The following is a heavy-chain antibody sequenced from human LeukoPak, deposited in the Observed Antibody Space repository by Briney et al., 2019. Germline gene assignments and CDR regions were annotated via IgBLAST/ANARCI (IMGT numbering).Heavy chain of an antibody. CDR2: INHSGST. V-gene: IGHV4-34*01. D-gene: IGHD5-18*01. J-gene: IGHJ4*02. Sequence: SETLSLTCAVYGGSFSGYYWSWIRQPPGKGLEWIGEINHSGSTNYNPSLKSRVTISVDTSKNQFSLQLSSVTAADTAVYYCARVPRGYSYGRGDYWGQGTLVTVSS. CDR3: ARVPRGYSYGRGDY. CDR1: GGSFSGYY.